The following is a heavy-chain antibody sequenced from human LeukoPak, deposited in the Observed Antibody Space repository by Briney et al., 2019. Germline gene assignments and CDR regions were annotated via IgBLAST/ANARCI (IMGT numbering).Heavy chain of an antibody. J-gene: IGHJ4*02. CDR3: ARGYYDFWSGSYYFDY. CDR1: GFTFSSYW. Sequence: GGSLRLSCGASGFTFSSYWMSWVRQATGKGLEWVANIKQDGSEKYYVDSVKGRFTISRDNANNSLYLQMNSLRAEDTAVSYCARGYYDFWSGSYYFDYWGQGTLVTVSS. CDR2: IKQDGSEK. V-gene: IGHV3-7*01. D-gene: IGHD3-3*01.